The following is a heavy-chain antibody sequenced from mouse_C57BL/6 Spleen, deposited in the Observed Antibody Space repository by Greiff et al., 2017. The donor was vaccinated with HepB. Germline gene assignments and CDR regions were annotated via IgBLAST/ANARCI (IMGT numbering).Heavy chain of an antibody. J-gene: IGHJ2*01. Sequence: VKLMESGAELVKPGASVKMSCKASGYTFTSYWITWVKQRPGQGLEWIGDIYPGSGSTNYNEKFKSKATLTVDTSSSTAYMQLSSLTSEDSAVYYCARLGDYLFDYWGQGTTLTVSS. CDR3: ARLGDYLFDY. V-gene: IGHV1-55*01. CDR2: IYPGSGST. D-gene: IGHD2-4*01. CDR1: GYTFTSYW.